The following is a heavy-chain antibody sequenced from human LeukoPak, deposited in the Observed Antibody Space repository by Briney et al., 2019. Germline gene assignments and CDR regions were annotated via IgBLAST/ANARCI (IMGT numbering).Heavy chain of an antibody. V-gene: IGHV3-9*01. CDR3: AKAPRTGFGELLHFDY. CDR2: ISWNSGSI. J-gene: IGHJ4*02. Sequence: PGGSLRFSCAASEFTFSCYGMSWLRQAPGKGLEWVSGISWNSGSIGYADSVKGRFTISRDNAKNSLHLQMNSLRAEDTALYYCAKAPRTGFGELLHFDYWGQGTLVTVSS. CDR1: EFTFSCYG. D-gene: IGHD3-10*01.